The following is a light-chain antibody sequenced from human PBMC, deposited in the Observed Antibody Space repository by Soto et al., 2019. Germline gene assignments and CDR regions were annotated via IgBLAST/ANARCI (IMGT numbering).Light chain of an antibody. CDR3: QQYGSSPRT. J-gene: IGKJ1*01. V-gene: IGKV3-20*01. CDR2: DTS. CDR1: QSVRDRY. Sequence: EIVLTQSPGTLSLSPGERATLSCRASQSVRDRYLAWYQQKPGQAPSLLIYDTSTRATGVPARFSGSGSGTDFALAMSRVEPEDFAIYFCQQYGSSPRTFGQGTKVEIK.